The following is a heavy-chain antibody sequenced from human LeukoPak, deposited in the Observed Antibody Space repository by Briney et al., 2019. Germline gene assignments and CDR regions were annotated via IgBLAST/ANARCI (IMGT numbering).Heavy chain of an antibody. Sequence: GGSLRLSCAASGFAFSIHVMDWVRQAPGRGLEWVSGINGRGDSRHYADSERGRFTISRDNSKNTLQLQMNSLRVEDTAVYYCVKETNSGWYDYWGQGKMVSVSS. V-gene: IGHV3-23*01. J-gene: IGHJ4*02. CDR1: GFAFSIHV. D-gene: IGHD6-19*01. CDR2: INGRGDSR. CDR3: VKETNSGWYDY.